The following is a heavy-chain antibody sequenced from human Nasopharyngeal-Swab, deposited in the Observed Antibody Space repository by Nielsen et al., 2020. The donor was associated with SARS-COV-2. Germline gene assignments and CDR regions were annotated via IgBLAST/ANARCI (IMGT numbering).Heavy chain of an antibody. Sequence: GESLKISCAASGFTFSSYEMNWVRQAPGKGLEWVSYISSSGSTIYYADSVKGRFTISRDNSKNTLYLQMNSLRAEDTGVYYCAREVGDYATYFDYWGQGNLVTVSS. V-gene: IGHV3-48*03. D-gene: IGHD4-17*01. J-gene: IGHJ4*02. CDR1: GFTFSSYE. CDR2: ISSSGSTI. CDR3: AREVGDYATYFDY.